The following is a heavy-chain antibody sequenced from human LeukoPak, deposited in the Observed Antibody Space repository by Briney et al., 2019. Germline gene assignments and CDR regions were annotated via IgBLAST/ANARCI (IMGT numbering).Heavy chain of an antibody. CDR1: GFTFSSYS. D-gene: IGHD6-19*01. CDR3: ARLSGGWPDY. J-gene: IGHJ4*02. V-gene: IGHV3-21*01. Sequence: GGSLRLSCAASGFTFSSYSMTWVRQAPGKGLEWISSISSSSYSIYYAESVKGRFTISRDNADNSLYLQMNSLRAEDTAVFYCARLSGGWPDYWGQGTLVTVSS. CDR2: ISSSSYSI.